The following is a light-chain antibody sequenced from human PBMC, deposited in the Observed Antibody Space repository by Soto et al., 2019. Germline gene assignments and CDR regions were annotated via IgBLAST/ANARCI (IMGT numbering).Light chain of an antibody. CDR3: FSYTSSTAYV. Sequence: QSVLTQPASVSGSPGQSITISCTGTSSDVGGYNYVSWYQLRPGKAPKLMVYEVSNRPSGVSNRFSGSKSGNTASLTISGLQAEDEADYYRFSYTSSTAYVFGTGTKVTVL. V-gene: IGLV2-14*01. CDR2: EVS. CDR1: SSDVGGYNY. J-gene: IGLJ1*01.